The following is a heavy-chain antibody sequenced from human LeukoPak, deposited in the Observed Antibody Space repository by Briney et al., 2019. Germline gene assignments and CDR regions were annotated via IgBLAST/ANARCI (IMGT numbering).Heavy chain of an antibody. CDR2: MNPNSGNT. V-gene: IGHV1-8*01. J-gene: IGHJ6*02. Sequence: SVKVSCKASGYTFTSYDINWVRQATGQGLEWMGWMNPNSGNTGYAQKFQGRVTMARNTSISTAYMELSSLRSEDTAVYYCARYISEYSSSYYYYGMDVWGQGTTVTVSS. D-gene: IGHD6-6*01. CDR1: GYTFTSYD. CDR3: ARYISEYSSSYYYYGMDV.